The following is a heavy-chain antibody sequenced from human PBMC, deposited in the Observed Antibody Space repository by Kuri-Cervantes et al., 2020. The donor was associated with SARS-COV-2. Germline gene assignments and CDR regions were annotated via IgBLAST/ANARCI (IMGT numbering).Heavy chain of an antibody. CDR1: GGTFSGYA. D-gene: IGHD5-24*01. CDR3: ARDCGMATTETPYDAFDI. J-gene: IGHJ3*02. V-gene: IGHV1-69*13. Sequence: SVKVSCKASGGTFSGYAISWVRQAPGQGLEWMGGIIPIFGTANYAQKFQGRVTITADESTSTAYMELSSLRSEDTAVYYCARDCGMATTETPYDAFDIWGQGTMVPSPQ. CDR2: IIPIFGTA.